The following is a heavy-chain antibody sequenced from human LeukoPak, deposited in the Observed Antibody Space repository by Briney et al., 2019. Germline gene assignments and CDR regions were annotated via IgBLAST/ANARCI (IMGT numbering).Heavy chain of an antibody. D-gene: IGHD4-17*01. CDR1: GFTFSSYG. V-gene: IGHV3-30*03. J-gene: IGHJ4*02. CDR3: ARDEMGNPTVTPHVDY. CDR2: ISYDGSNK. Sequence: PGGSLRLSCAASGFTFSSYGMHWVRQAPGKGLEWVAVISYDGSNKYYADSVKGRFTISRDNSKNTLYLQMNSLRAEDTAVYYCARDEMGNPTVTPHVDYWGQGTLVTVSS.